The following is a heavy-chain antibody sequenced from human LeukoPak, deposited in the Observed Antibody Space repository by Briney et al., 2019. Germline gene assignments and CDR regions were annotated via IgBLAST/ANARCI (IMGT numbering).Heavy chain of an antibody. CDR2: IYYSGST. CDR3: ASNIVVVPAAMLPYYYYGMDV. V-gene: IGHV4-31*02. D-gene: IGHD2-2*01. J-gene: IGHJ6*02. CDR1: GFTFSSYA. Sequence: LRLSCAASGFTFSSYAMSWVRQAPGKGLEWIGYIYYSGSTYYNPSLKSRVTISVDTSKNQFSLKLSSVTAADTAGYYCASNIVVVPAAMLPYYYYGMDVWGQGTTVTVSS.